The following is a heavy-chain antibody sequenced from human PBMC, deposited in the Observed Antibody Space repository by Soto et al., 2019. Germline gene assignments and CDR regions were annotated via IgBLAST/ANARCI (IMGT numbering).Heavy chain of an antibody. D-gene: IGHD2-2*02. V-gene: IGHV3-23*01. Sequence: GGSLRLSCAASGFTFSNYAMVWVRQAPGKGLEWVSAIARAGDLIRYADSVKGRFTISRDNSNNTLYLQMSSLRAEDTAIYFCAKSSTVQALYHVDPWGAATQGTVS. CDR1: GFTFSNYA. CDR2: IARAGDLI. CDR3: AKSSTVQALYHVDP. J-gene: IGHJ5*02.